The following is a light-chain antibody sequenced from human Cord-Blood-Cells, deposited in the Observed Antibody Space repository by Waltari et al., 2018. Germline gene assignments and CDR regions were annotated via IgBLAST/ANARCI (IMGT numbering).Light chain of an antibody. CDR3: SSYTSSNPYV. Sequence: QSALTQPASVSGSPGQSITISCTGPSSDVGGYNYVSWYQQHPGKAPKLMIYDVSNRPSGVSNRFSGSKSGNTASLTISGLQAEDEADYYCSSYTSSNPYVFGTGTKVTVL. CDR1: SSDVGGYNY. V-gene: IGLV2-14*03. CDR2: DVS. J-gene: IGLJ1*01.